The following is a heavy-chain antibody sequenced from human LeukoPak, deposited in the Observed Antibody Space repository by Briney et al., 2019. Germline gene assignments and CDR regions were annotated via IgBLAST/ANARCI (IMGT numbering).Heavy chain of an antibody. V-gene: IGHV3-23*01. CDR3: TREGCGATSCYTNDY. J-gene: IGHJ4*02. D-gene: IGHD2-2*01. CDR1: GFTFSSYA. CDR2: ISGSGGST. Sequence: GGSLRLSCAASGFTFSSYAMSWVRQAPGKGLEWVSAISGSGGSTYYADSVKGRFTISRDNSKNTLYLQMNSLRAEDTAVYFCTREGCGATSCYTNDYWGQGTLVTVSS.